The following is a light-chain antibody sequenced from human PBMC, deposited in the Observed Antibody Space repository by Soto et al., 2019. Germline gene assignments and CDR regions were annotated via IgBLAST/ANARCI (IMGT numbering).Light chain of an antibody. J-gene: IGKJ4*01. CDR2: GAS. CDR3: QQYKNWPPVT. Sequence: TVMTQSPATLSVSLGERATLSCRASQSVNSNLAWYQQKPGQAHRLLIYGASISATGVPARFSGSGSGTDFTLTISSLQREDLAVYFCQQYKNWPPVTVGGGTKVEIK. V-gene: IGKV3-15*01. CDR1: QSVNSN.